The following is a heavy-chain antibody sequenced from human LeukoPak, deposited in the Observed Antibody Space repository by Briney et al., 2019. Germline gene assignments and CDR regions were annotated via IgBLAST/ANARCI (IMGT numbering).Heavy chain of an antibody. J-gene: IGHJ3*02. CDR2: INSDGKIR. V-gene: IGHV3-74*01. CDR3: ERDAGHDAFDI. Sequence: PGGSLRLSCAASGFTLTTYWMHWVRQAPGKGLVWVSRINSDGKIRTYADSVKGRLTISGDYAKNTLYLQMNSLRAEDTAVYYCERDAGHDAFDIWGQGTTVTVSS. CDR1: GFTLTTYW.